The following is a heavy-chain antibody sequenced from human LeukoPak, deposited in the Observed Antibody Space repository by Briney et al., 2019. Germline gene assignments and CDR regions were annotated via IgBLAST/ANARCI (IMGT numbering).Heavy chain of an antibody. CDR2: IRYDGSNK. V-gene: IGHV3-30*02. CDR1: GFTFSSHG. J-gene: IGHJ3*02. CDR3: ANKGSYYYDTQAFDI. D-gene: IGHD3-22*01. Sequence: PGGSLRLSCVGSGFTFSSHGLHWVRQAPGKGLEWVAFIRYDGSNKYYADSVKGRFTISRDNSKNTLYLQMNSLRAEDTAVYYCANKGSYYYDTQAFDIWGQGTMVTVSS.